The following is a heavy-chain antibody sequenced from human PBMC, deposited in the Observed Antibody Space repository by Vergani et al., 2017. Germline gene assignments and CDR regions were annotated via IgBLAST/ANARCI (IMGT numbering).Heavy chain of an antibody. CDR2: ISAYNGNT. Sequence: QVQLVQSGAEMKKPGASVKVSCKASGYSFYTYGISWVRQAPGQGLEWMGLISAYNGNTNYAQKFQGRVTMTRDTSTSTAYMELSSLRSEDTAVYYCASAEAGLDAFDIWGQGTMVTVSS. D-gene: IGHD6-19*01. V-gene: IGHV1-18*01. CDR3: ASAEAGLDAFDI. J-gene: IGHJ3*02. CDR1: GYSFYTYG.